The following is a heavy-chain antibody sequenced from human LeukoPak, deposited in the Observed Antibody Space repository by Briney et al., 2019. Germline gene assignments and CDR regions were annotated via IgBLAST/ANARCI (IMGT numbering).Heavy chain of an antibody. CDR3: ARSGPYHYYYYMDV. D-gene: IGHD2-8*02. V-gene: IGHV4-34*01. Sequence: SETLSLTCAVYGGSLSGYYWSWIRQPPGKVLEWIGEINHSGSTNYNPSLKSRVTISVDTSKNQFSLKLSSVTAADTAVYYCARSGPYHYYYYMDVWGKGTTVTVSS. J-gene: IGHJ6*03. CDR2: INHSGST. CDR1: GGSLSGYY.